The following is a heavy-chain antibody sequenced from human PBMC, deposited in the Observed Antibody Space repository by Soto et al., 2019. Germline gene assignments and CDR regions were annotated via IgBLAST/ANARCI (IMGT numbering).Heavy chain of an antibody. J-gene: IGHJ4*02. D-gene: IGHD3-3*01. CDR3: ARIVSNYDFWSGPDY. V-gene: IGHV3-53*04. CDR1: GFTVSSNY. Sequence: GGSLRLSCAASGFTVSSNYMSWVRQAPGKGLEWVSVIYSGGSTYYADSVKGRFTISRHNSKNTLYLQMNSLRAEDTAVYYCARIVSNYDFWSGPDYWGQGTLVTVSS. CDR2: IYSGGST.